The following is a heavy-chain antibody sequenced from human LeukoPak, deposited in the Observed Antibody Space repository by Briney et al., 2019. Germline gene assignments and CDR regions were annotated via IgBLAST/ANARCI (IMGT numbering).Heavy chain of an antibody. CDR1: GGSFSAYY. CDR3: ARSLSRDGYIP. Sequence: SETLSLTCAVYGGSFSAYYWTWIRQPPGKGLEWIGEINHSGSTDYNPSLKSRVTISVDTSKNQFSLKLSSVTAADTAVYYCARSLSRDGYIPWGQGTLVTVSS. V-gene: IGHV4-34*01. CDR2: INHSGST. D-gene: IGHD5-24*01. J-gene: IGHJ5*02.